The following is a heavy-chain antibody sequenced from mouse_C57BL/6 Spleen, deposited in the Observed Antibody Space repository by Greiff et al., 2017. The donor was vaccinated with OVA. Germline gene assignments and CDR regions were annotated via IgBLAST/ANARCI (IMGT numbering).Heavy chain of an antibody. CDR3: TGWGDYGRGATRYFDV. V-gene: IGHV6-3*01. Sequence: EVKLQESGGGLVQPGGSMKLSCVASGFTFSNYWMNWVRQSPEKGLEWVAQIRLKSDNYATHYAESVKGRFTISRDDSKSSVYLQMNNLRAEDTGIYYCTGWGDYGRGATRYFDVWGTGTTVTVSS. CDR1: GFTFSNYW. D-gene: IGHD1-1*01. CDR2: IRLKSDNYAT. J-gene: IGHJ1*03.